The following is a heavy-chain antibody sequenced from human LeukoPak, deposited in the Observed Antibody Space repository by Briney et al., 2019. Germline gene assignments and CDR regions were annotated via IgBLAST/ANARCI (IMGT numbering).Heavy chain of an antibody. J-gene: IGHJ4*02. CDR3: ARGRLLRYCSGASCQTHFDY. D-gene: IGHD2-15*01. Sequence: PSETLSLTCAVYGGSFSGYYWSWIRQPPGKGLEWIGEINHSGSTNYNPSLKSRVTISVDTSKNQFSLKLSSVTAADTAVYYCARGRLLRYCSGASCQTHFDYWGQGTLVTVSS. V-gene: IGHV4-34*01. CDR1: GGSFSGYY. CDR2: INHSGST.